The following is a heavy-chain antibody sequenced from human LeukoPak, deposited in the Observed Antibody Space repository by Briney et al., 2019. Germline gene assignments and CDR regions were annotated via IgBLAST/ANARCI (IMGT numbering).Heavy chain of an antibody. CDR1: GGSISTDLYY. CDR3: ARGSGWNSFDP. CDR2: IYSNGWT. V-gene: IGHV4-61*02. D-gene: IGHD6-19*01. J-gene: IGHJ5*02. Sequence: SETLSLTCTVSGGSISTDLYYWTWIRQPAGKGLEWIGRIYSNGWTDYNPPLKSRVSISIDTSKDHFSLKMSLATAADTALYYCARGSGWNSFDPWGQGTLVTVSS.